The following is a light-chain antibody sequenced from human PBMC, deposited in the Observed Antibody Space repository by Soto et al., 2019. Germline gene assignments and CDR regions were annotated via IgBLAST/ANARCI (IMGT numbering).Light chain of an antibody. CDR3: SARDDILSGVV. J-gene: IGLJ2*01. CDR2: RSD. CDR1: SSNIGSNH. V-gene: IGLV1-47*01. Sequence: QLVLTQPPSASGTPGQSVTISCSGSSSNIGSNHVYWYQQFPGMAPKLLMYRSDQRPTGVPDRFSGSKSGTSASLAISGLRSDEEADYYCSARDDILSGVVFGGGTKLTVL.